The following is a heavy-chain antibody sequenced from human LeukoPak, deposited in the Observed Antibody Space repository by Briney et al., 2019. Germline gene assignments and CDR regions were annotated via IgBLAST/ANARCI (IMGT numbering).Heavy chain of an antibody. CDR1: GYSISSSNW. CDR2: IYYSGST. V-gene: IGHV4-28*01. CDR3: ARVGYCSGGSCSGFDY. D-gene: IGHD2-15*01. J-gene: IGHJ4*02. Sequence: SETLSLTCAVSGYSISSSNWWGRIRQPPGKGLEWIGYIYYSGSTYYNPSLKSRVTMSVDTSKNQFSLKLSSVTAVDTAVYYCARVGYCSGGSCSGFDYWGQGTLVTVSS.